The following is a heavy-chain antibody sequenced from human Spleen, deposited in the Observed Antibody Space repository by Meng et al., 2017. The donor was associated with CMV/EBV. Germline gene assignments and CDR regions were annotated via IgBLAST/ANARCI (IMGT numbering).Heavy chain of an antibody. Sequence: GGSLRLSCAASGFTFSNHAMTWVRQAPGKGLEWVALISYDGSNKYYADSVKGRFTISRDNSKNTLYLQINSLRAEDTAVYYCARYSGSYYPFDYWGQGTLVTVSS. J-gene: IGHJ4*02. CDR2: ISYDGSNK. V-gene: IGHV3-30*14. CDR3: ARYSGSYYPFDY. CDR1: GFTFSNHA. D-gene: IGHD1-26*01.